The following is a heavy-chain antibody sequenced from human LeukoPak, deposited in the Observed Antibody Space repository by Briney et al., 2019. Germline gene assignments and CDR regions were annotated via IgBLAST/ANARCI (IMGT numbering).Heavy chain of an antibody. CDR1: GGTFSSYA. CDR3: AREGGYSSSGYIY. D-gene: IGHD6-13*01. V-gene: IGHV1-69*04. Sequence: GASVKVSCKASGGTFSSYAIRWVRQAPGRGLEWMGRIIPILGIANYAQKFQGRVTITADKSTSTAYMELSSLRSEDTAVYYCAREGGYSSSGYIYRGQGTLVTVSS. CDR2: IIPILGIA. J-gene: IGHJ4*02.